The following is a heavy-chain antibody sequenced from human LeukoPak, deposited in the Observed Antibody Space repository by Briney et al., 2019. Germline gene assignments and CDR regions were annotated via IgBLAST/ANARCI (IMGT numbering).Heavy chain of an antibody. CDR2: IYSGGST. Sequence: PGGSLRLSCAASGFTVSSNYMSWVRQAPGKGLEWVSVIYSGGSTYYADSVKGRFTISRDNSKNTLYLQMNSLRAEDTAVYYCAGYSSSWVNWFDPWGQGTLVTVSS. J-gene: IGHJ5*02. D-gene: IGHD6-6*01. CDR3: AGYSSSWVNWFDP. CDR1: GFTVSSNY. V-gene: IGHV3-53*01.